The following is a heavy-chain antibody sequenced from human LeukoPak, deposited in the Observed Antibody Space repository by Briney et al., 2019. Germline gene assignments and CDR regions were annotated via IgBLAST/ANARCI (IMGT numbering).Heavy chain of an antibody. Sequence: PGGSLRLSCAASGFTFSSYATSWVRQAPGKGLEWVSAISGSGGSTYYADSVKGRFTISRDNSKNTLYLQMNSLRAEDTAVYYCAKDLSSGWYPSFDYWGQGTLVTVSS. CDR1: GFTFSSYA. CDR3: AKDLSSGWYPSFDY. J-gene: IGHJ4*02. CDR2: ISGSGGST. V-gene: IGHV3-23*01. D-gene: IGHD6-19*01.